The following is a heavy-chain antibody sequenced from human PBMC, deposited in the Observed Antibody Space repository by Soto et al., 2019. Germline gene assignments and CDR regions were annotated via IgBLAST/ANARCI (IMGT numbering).Heavy chain of an antibody. D-gene: IGHD2-15*01. CDR2: IYYSGST. Sequence: SETLSLTCTVSDGSISSGDYYWSWIRQPPGKGLEWIGYIYYSGSTYYNPSLKSRVTISVDTSKNQFSLKLSSVTAADTAVYYCARAPTVVAATPPWFDPWGQGTLVTVSS. V-gene: IGHV4-30-4*01. J-gene: IGHJ5*02. CDR1: DGSISSGDYY. CDR3: ARAPTVVAATPPWFDP.